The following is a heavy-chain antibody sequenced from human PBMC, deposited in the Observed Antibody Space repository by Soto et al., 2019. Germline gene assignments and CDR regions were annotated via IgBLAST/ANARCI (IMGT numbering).Heavy chain of an antibody. CDR3: ARETTSSNMXV. CDR2: IFFSGPT. Sequence: VKTSETLSLTCSVSGASISGGGYFWSWIRQRPGKGLEWIGNIFFSGPTHYNPSLKSRVSISVDTSKNQFSLKVNSVIAADTAVYFCARETTSSNMXVWGQGTTVTVSS. V-gene: IGHV4-31*03. CDR1: GASISGGGYF. J-gene: IGHJ6*02. D-gene: IGHD1-7*01.